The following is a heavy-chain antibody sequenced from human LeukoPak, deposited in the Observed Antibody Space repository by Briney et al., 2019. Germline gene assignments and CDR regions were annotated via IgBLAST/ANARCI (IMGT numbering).Heavy chain of an antibody. CDR2: TYYRSKWYN. CDR1: GDSVSSNSAA. Sequence: SQTLSLTCAISGDSVSSNSAAWNWIRQSPSRGLEWLGRTYYRSKWYNDYAVSVKSRITINPDTSKNQFSLKLSSVTAADTAVYYCAKAKMVRGVIPLFDYWGQGTLVTVSS. V-gene: IGHV6-1*01. J-gene: IGHJ4*02. D-gene: IGHD3-10*01. CDR3: AKAKMVRGVIPLFDY.